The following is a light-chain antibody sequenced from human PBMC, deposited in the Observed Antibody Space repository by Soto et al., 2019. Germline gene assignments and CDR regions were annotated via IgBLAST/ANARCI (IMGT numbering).Light chain of an antibody. J-gene: IGKJ3*01. CDR3: QQYDNLPLS. CDR1: QDISNY. V-gene: IGKV1-33*01. Sequence: DVQLTQSPSSLSASVGDRVTITCQASQDISNYLNWYLQKPGKDPKLVICDASPLETGVPSRFSGGGSGTDFTLTISSLQPEDIVKYYCQQYDNLPLSFGPGTKGDI. CDR2: DAS.